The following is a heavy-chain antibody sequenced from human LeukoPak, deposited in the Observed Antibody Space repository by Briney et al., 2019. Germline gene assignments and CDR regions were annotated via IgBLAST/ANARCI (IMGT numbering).Heavy chain of an antibody. D-gene: IGHD6-13*01. CDR1: GGSISSYY. Sequence: PSETLSLTCTVSGGSISSYYWSWIRQPPGKGLEWIGYSYYSGSTNYNPSLKSRVTISVDTSKNQFSLKLSSVTAADTAVYYCASTPDSSSWYRDIIWFDPWGQGTLVTVSS. CDR2: SYYSGST. CDR3: ASTPDSSSWYRDIIWFDP. V-gene: IGHV4-59*08. J-gene: IGHJ5*02.